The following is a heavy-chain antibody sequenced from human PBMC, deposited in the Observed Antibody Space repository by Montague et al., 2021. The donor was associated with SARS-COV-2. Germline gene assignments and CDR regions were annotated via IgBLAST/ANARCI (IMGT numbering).Heavy chain of an antibody. J-gene: IGHJ4*02. V-gene: IGHV4-39*01. Sequence: SETLSLTCNVTGATTNTGTHYWGWIRQPPGKGLEWIGSIYYSGSTYYNPSLKSRVTISVDTSKNQFSLKLSSVTAADTAVYYCARQMTSWWELLYYFDYWGQGTLVTVSS. CDR1: GATTNTGTHY. CDR2: IYYSGST. CDR3: ARQMTSWWELLYYFDY. D-gene: IGHD1-26*01.